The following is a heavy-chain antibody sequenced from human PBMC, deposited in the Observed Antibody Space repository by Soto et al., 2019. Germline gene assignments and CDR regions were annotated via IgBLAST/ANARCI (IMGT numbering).Heavy chain of an antibody. J-gene: IGHJ4*02. V-gene: IGHV4-59*01. Sequence: SSETLSLTCTVSGGSISSYYWIWIRQPPGKGLEWIGYIYYSGSTNYNPSLKSRVTISVDTSKNQFSLKLSSVTAADTAVYYCARGFMHYGGIYFDYWGQGTLVTVSS. CDR1: GGSISSYY. D-gene: IGHD4-17*01. CDR3: ARGFMHYGGIYFDY. CDR2: IYYSGST.